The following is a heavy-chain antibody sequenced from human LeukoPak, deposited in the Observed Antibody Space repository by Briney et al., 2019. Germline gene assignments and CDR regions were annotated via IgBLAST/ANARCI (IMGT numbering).Heavy chain of an antibody. CDR1: GFSFSSSA. CDR3: AKKSSGLNPFDF. J-gene: IGHJ4*02. D-gene: IGHD6-6*01. CDR2: INLSGSDT. Sequence: GRSLRLSRAASGFSFSSSAMSWVRQAPGKGLEPGSGINLSGSDTPYADSVKGSFTISRDNSKNMLYLQMNSLRAEDTAIYYCAKKSSGLNPFDFWGQGTLVTVSS. V-gene: IGHV3-23*05.